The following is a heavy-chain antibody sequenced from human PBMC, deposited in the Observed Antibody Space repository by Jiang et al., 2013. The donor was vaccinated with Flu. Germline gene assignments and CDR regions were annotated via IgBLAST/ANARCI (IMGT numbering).Heavy chain of an antibody. V-gene: IGHV1-69*04. D-gene: IGHD4-11*01. Sequence: SGAEVKKPGSSVKVSCKASGGTFSSYTISWVRQAPGQGLEWMGRIIPILGIANYAQKFQGRVTITADKSTSTAYMELSSLRSEDTAVYYCARDRYYSNYPAYPYYYYMDVWGKGTTVTVSS. J-gene: IGHJ6*03. CDR2: IIPILGIA. CDR3: ARDRYYSNYPAYPYYYYMDV. CDR1: GGTFSSYT.